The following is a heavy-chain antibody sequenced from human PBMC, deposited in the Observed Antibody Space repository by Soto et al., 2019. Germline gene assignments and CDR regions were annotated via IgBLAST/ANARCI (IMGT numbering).Heavy chain of an antibody. CDR3: ARQDAYCGSDCYSDAFDI. Sequence: QLQLQESGPGLVKPSETLSLTCTVSGGSISSSSYYWGWIRQPPGKGLEWIGSIYYSGSTYYNPSLKSRVTRSVDTSKNQFSLELSSVTAADTAVYYCARQDAYCGSDCYSDAFDIWGQGTMVTVSS. CDR2: IYYSGST. CDR1: GGSISSSSYY. J-gene: IGHJ3*02. V-gene: IGHV4-39*01. D-gene: IGHD2-21*02.